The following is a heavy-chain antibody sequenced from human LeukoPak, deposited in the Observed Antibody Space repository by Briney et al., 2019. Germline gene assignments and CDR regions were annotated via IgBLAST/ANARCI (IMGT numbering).Heavy chain of an antibody. V-gene: IGHV3-30*04. CDR3: ARDGTSYSSGWGHFDY. CDR1: GFTFSSYA. CDR2: ISYDGSNK. D-gene: IGHD6-19*01. J-gene: IGHJ4*02. Sequence: GGSLRLSCAASGFTFSSYAMHWVRQAPGKGLEWVAVISYDGSNKYYADSVKGRFTISRDNSKNTLCLQMNSLRAEDTAVYYCARDGTSYSSGWGHFDYWGQGTLVTVSS.